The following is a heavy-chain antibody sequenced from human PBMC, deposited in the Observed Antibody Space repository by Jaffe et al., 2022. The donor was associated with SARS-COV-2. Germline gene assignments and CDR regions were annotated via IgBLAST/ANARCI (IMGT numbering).Heavy chain of an antibody. Sequence: QVQLVQSGADVKKPGASVKVSCKASGYTFSDYYMHWVRQAPGQGLEWMGWINPNSGDTNYAQKFQGRVTMTRDTSITTAYMDLTRLTSDDTAVYYCARGKTPGNQDPNWFDPWGQGTLVTVSS. J-gene: IGHJ5*02. CDR3: ARGKTPGNQDPNWFDP. D-gene: IGHD2-15*01. V-gene: IGHV1-2*02. CDR2: INPNSGDT. CDR1: GYTFSDYY.